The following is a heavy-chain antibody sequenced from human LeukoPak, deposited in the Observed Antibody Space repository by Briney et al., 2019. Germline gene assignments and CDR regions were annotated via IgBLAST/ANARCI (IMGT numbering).Heavy chain of an antibody. D-gene: IGHD3-22*01. CDR1: GFTFSSYG. Sequence: GGSLRLSCAASGFTFSSYGMHWVRQAPGKGLEWVAVISYDGSNKYYADSVKGRFTISRDNSKNTLYLQVNSLRAEDTAVYYCAKGGYYDSSGYTAQYYFDYWGQGTLVTVSS. J-gene: IGHJ4*02. CDR2: ISYDGSNK. CDR3: AKGGYYDSSGYTAQYYFDY. V-gene: IGHV3-30*18.